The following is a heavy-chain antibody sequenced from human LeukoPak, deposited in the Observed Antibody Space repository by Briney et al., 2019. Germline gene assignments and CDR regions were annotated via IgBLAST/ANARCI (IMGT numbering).Heavy chain of an antibody. CDR1: GYTFTAYY. CDR3: ARFDSSGYSLDY. CDR2: INPSSSGT. Sequence: ASVKVSCKASGYTFTAYYMHWVRQAPGQGLEWMGWINPSSSGTDYAQNFQGRVTMTRDTSISTAYMELSRLRSDDTAVYYCARFDSSGYSLDYWGQGTLVTVSS. V-gene: IGHV1-2*02. J-gene: IGHJ4*02. D-gene: IGHD3-22*01.